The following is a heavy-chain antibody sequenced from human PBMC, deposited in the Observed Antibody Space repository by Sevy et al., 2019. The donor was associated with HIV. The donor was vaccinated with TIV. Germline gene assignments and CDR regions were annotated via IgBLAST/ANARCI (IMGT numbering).Heavy chain of an antibody. V-gene: IGHV4-4*07. J-gene: IGHJ4*02. CDR2: IYARGNT. Sequence: SETLSLTCTVSGDSMNSYYWSWIRQPAGKGLEWLGRIYARGNTDYNPYLKSRVTMSIDTSKNQFFLKLNSVTAADTAVYFCGREGAAIGRLPDFWGQGILVTVSS. CDR3: GREGAAIGRLPDF. CDR1: GDSMNSYY. D-gene: IGHD6-13*01.